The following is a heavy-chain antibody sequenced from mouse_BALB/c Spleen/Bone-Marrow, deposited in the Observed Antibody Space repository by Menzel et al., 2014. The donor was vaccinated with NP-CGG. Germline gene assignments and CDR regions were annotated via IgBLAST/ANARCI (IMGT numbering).Heavy chain of an antibody. J-gene: IGHJ1*01. Sequence: DVKLQESGGGLVQPGGSLKLSCAASGFDFSRFWMSWVRQAPGKGLEWIGEINPDSSTISYTPSLKDKFIISRDNAKNTLYLQMSKVRSEDTALYYCARLNYYGNLFVWGAGTTVTVPS. D-gene: IGHD1-1*01. CDR3: ARLNYYGNLFV. CDR1: GFDFSRFW. V-gene: IGHV4-1*02. CDR2: INPDSSTI.